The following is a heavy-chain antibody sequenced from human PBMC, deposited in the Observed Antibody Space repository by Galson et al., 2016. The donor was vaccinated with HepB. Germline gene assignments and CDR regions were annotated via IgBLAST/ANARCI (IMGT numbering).Heavy chain of an antibody. D-gene: IGHD3-22*01. J-gene: IGHJ4*02. CDR3: ARPKSYFDSSGLAY. CDR1: GFTFSAYG. Sequence: LRLSCAGSGFTFSAYGMLWVRQGPGKGLEWVAAISEDGSEEYYGASVKGRFTISRDNSERTLYLQMNSLRTEDTAVYYCARPKSYFDSSGLAYWGQGTLVTVSS. CDR2: ISEDGSEE. V-gene: IGHV3-30*03.